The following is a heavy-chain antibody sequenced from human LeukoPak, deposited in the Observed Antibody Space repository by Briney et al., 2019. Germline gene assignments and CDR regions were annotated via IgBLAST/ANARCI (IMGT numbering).Heavy chain of an antibody. CDR3: TTGHYSGSYWGFDY. D-gene: IGHD1-26*01. V-gene: IGHV3-15*01. Sequence: PGGSLRLSXAASGFTFSNAWMSWVRQAPGKGLEWVGRIKSKTDGGTTDYAAPVKGRFTISRDDSKNTLYLQMNSLKTEDTAVYYCTTGHYSGSYWGFDYWGQGTLVTVSS. CDR2: IKSKTDGGTT. J-gene: IGHJ4*02. CDR1: GFTFSNAW.